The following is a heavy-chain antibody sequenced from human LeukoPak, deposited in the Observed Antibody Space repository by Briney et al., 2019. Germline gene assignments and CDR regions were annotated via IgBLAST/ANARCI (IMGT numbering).Heavy chain of an antibody. Sequence: GGSLRLSCAASGFTFSSYSMNWVRQAPGKGLEWVAVISYDGSNKYYADSVKGRFTISRDNSKNTLYLQMNSLRAEDTAVYYCAKDLHYGSGSYYKNAAYYYYGMDVWGKGTTVTVSS. J-gene: IGHJ6*04. CDR2: ISYDGSNK. V-gene: IGHV3-30*18. CDR3: AKDLHYGSGSYYKNAAYYYYGMDV. CDR1: GFTFSSYS. D-gene: IGHD3-10*01.